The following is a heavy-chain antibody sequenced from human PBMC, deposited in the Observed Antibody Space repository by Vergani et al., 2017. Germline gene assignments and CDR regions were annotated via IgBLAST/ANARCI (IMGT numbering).Heavy chain of an antibody. Sequence: QVQLVQSGAEVKKPGASVKVSCKASGYSFTSVYMHWVRQAPGQGLEWMGIINPSGGSTSYAQNFQGRVTMTRDTSTRTVYMEVSSLRSEDPAVYYCAGGKDGYNEIDYWGQGTLVTVSS. V-gene: IGHV1-46*01. CDR3: AGGKDGYNEIDY. D-gene: IGHD5-24*01. J-gene: IGHJ4*02. CDR1: GYSFTSVY. CDR2: INPSGGST.